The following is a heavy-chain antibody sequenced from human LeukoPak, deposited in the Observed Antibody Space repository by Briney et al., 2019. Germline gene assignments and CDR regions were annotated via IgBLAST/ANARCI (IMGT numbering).Heavy chain of an antibody. CDR2: IYSGGST. CDR3: ARLPYGEYFDY. CDR1: GFTVSSNY. J-gene: IGHJ4*02. Sequence: GGSLRLSCAASGFTVSSNYMSWVRQAPGKGLEWVSVIYSGGSTYYADSVKGRFTISRDNSKNTLYLQMNSLRAEDTAVYYCARLPYGEYFDYWGQGTLVTVSS. V-gene: IGHV3-53*01. D-gene: IGHD4-17*01.